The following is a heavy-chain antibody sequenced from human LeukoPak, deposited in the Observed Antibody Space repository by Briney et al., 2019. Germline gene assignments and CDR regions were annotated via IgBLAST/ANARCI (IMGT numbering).Heavy chain of an antibody. J-gene: IGHJ4*02. D-gene: IGHD2-2*01. V-gene: IGHV4-59*01. CDR2: IYYSGST. CDR3: ARDCSSTSCYDY. CDR1: GGSIGSYY. Sequence: SETLSLTCTVSGGSIGSYYWSWIRQPPRKGLEWIGYIYYSGSTNYNPSLKSRVTISVDTSKNQFSLKLSSVTAADTAEYYCARDCSSTSCYDYWGQGTLVTVSS.